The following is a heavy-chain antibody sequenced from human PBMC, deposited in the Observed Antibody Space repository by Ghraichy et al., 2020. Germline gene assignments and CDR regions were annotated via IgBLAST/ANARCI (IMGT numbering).Heavy chain of an antibody. Sequence: SQTLSLTCTVSGGSISGSTYYWGWLRQPPGKGLEWIGSVFYTGSTYYNTSLKSRLTVSVDPSRNQFSLTLSSVTAADTAVYYCARHFSGWINWFDPWGQGTLVTVSS. V-gene: IGHV4-39*01. CDR3: ARHFSGWINWFDP. D-gene: IGHD6-19*01. CDR2: VFYTGST. CDR1: GGSISGSTYY. J-gene: IGHJ5*02.